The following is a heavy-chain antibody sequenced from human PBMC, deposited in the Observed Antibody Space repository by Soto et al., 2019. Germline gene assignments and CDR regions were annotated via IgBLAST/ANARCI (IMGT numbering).Heavy chain of an antibody. CDR2: LWYDGSRE. CDR1: GFSVSTHV. V-gene: IGHV3-33*01. Sequence: QVQLVESGGGVVQPGRSLRLSCTASGFSVSTHVIHWVRQAPGKGLEWVAVLWYDGSREYYAESVKGRFTISRDNSKNTLYLQMNSLRAADTAVYYCARVPRYDTWYFDYWVQGTLATVPS. D-gene: IGHD3-22*01. J-gene: IGHJ4*02. CDR3: ARVPRYDTWYFDY.